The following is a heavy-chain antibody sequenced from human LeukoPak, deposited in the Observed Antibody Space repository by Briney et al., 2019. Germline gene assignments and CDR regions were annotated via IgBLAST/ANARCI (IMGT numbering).Heavy chain of an antibody. Sequence: ASVKVSCKASGYTFTSYGINWVRQATGQGLEWMGWINPNSGNTVYAQKFQGRLTITRNTSISTAYMELSSLRSEDTAVYYCARMLFLSILYPTTGVPPATAGYWGQGTLVTVSS. D-gene: IGHD2-2*01. CDR2: INPNSGNT. V-gene: IGHV1-8*03. CDR1: GYTFTSYG. J-gene: IGHJ4*02. CDR3: ARMLFLSILYPTTGVPPATAGY.